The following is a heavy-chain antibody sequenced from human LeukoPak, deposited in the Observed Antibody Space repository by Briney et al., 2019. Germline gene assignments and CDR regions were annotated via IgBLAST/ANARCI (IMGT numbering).Heavy chain of an antibody. CDR3: ARVEFTSVFYPFDY. Sequence: PSETLSLTCTVSGVSISRYYWSWIRQPPGKGLEWIGYIYYSGSTNYNPSLKSRVTISVDTSKNQFSLKLSSVTAADTAVYYCARVEFTSVFYPFDYWGQGTLVTVSS. V-gene: IGHV4-59*01. CDR2: IYYSGST. D-gene: IGHD2-8*01. CDR1: GVSISRYY. J-gene: IGHJ4*02.